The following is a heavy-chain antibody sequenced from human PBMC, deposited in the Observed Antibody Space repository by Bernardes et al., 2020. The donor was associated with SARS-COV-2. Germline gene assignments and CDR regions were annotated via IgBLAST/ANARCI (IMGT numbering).Heavy chain of an antibody. CDR1: GYTFTGYY. CDR2: INPNSGGT. Sequence: VKVSCKASGYTFTGYYIHWVRQAPGQGLEWMGWINPNSGGTTYAQKFQGRVTMTRDTSINTAYMELSRLRSDDTAVYYCALPPTNYDRYGMDVWGQGTTVTVSS. CDR3: ALPPTNYDRYGMDV. V-gene: IGHV1-2*02. D-gene: IGHD3-22*01. J-gene: IGHJ6*02.